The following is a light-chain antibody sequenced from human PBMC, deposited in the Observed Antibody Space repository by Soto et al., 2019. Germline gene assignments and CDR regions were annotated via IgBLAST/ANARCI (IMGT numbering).Light chain of an antibody. V-gene: IGLV2-14*03. J-gene: IGLJ1*01. CDR3: CSYTTNSVI. Sequence: QSVLTQPASVSGSPGQSITISCTGTSIDIGVYNFVSWYQQHPGKAPKLMIYEVSNRPSGVSDRFSGSKSGNTASLTISGLQAEDEADYYCCSYTTNSVIFGTGTKVTVL. CDR1: SIDIGVYNF. CDR2: EVS.